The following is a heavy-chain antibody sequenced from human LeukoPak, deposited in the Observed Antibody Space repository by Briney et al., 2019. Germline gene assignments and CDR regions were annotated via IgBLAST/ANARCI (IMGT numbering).Heavy chain of an antibody. CDR2: IYHSGST. Sequence: PSGTLSLTCAVSGGSISSSNWWSWVRQPPGKGLEWIGEIYHSGSTNYNPSLKSRVTISVDKSKNQFSLKLSSVTAADTAVYYCARDRGQQLATGAFDIWGQGTMVTVSS. V-gene: IGHV4-4*02. CDR3: ARDRGQQLATGAFDI. J-gene: IGHJ3*02. CDR1: GGSISSSNW. D-gene: IGHD6-13*01.